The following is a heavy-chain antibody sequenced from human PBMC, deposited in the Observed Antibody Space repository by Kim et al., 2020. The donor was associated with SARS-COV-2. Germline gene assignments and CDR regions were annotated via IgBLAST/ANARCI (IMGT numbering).Heavy chain of an antibody. V-gene: IGHV3-48*03. CDR3: ARGGGYSYGYVSYYYYGMDV. D-gene: IGHD5-18*01. CDR2: ISSSGSTI. Sequence: GGSLRLSCAASGFTFSSYEMNWVRQAPGKGLEWVSYISSSGSTIYYADSVKGRFTISRDNAKNSLYLQMNSLRAEDTAVYYCARGGGYSYGYVSYYYYGMDVWGQGTTVTVSS. J-gene: IGHJ6*02. CDR1: GFTFSSYE.